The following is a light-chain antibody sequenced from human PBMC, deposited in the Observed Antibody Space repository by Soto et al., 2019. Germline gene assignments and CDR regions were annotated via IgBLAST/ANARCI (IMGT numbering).Light chain of an antibody. Sequence: GDRVTITCRASQSISSYLNWYQQKPGEAPRLLMYGASSLQSGVPSRFSGSGSGKDFTLTISSLHPEDFATYYCQQSYSTLRTFGQGTKVEIK. J-gene: IGKJ1*01. V-gene: IGKV1-39*01. CDR1: QSISSY. CDR3: QQSYSTLRT. CDR2: GAS.